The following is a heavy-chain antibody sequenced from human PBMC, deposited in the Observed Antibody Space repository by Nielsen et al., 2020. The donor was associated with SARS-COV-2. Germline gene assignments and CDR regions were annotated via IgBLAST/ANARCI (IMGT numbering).Heavy chain of an antibody. CDR2: INHSGST. Sequence: SETLSLTCAVYGGSFSGYYWSWIRQPPGKGLEWICEINHSGSTNYNPSLKSRVTISVDTSKNQFSLKLSSVTAADTGGDDWERVRQGDTAMGYEDYYGRDVWGQGTTVTVSS. D-gene: IGHD5-18*01. J-gene: IGHJ6*02. CDR1: GGSFSGYY. V-gene: IGHV4-34*01. CDR3: ERVRQGDTAMGYEDYYGRDV.